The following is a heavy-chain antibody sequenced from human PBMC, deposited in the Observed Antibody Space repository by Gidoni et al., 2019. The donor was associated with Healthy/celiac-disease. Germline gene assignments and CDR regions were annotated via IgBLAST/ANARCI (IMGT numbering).Heavy chain of an antibody. Sequence: QVQLVQSGAEVKKPGASVKVSCKASGYTFTGYYMHWVRQAPGQGLEWLGWLNPNSGGTNCSQKFQGRVTMTRDTSISTAYMELSRLGSDDTAVYYCARAHFGWLPLVGDYWGQGTLVTVSS. D-gene: IGHD3-9*01. CDR1: GYTFTGYY. CDR2: LNPNSGGT. CDR3: ARAHFGWLPLVGDY. J-gene: IGHJ4*02. V-gene: IGHV1-2*02.